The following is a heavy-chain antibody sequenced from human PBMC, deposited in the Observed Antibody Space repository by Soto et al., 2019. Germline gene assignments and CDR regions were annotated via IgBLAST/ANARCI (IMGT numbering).Heavy chain of an antibody. V-gene: IGHV3-23*01. CDR2: ISGSGGST. CDR1: GFTFSSYA. D-gene: IGHD2-15*01. Sequence: GGSLRLSCAASGFTFSSYAMSWVRQAPGKGLEWVSAISGSGGSTYYADSVKGRFTISRDNSKNTLYLQMNSLRAEDTAVYYCAKDYCSGGSCYPVAFDYWGQGTLVTVSS. J-gene: IGHJ4*02. CDR3: AKDYCSGGSCYPVAFDY.